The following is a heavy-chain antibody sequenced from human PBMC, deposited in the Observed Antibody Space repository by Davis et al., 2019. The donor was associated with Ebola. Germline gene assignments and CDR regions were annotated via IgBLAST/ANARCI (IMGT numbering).Heavy chain of an antibody. CDR3: AKDREWSGQQPCYMDV. V-gene: IGHV3-30*18. Sequence: PGGSLRLSCAASGFTFSSYGMHWVRQAPGKGLEWVAVISYDGSNKYYADSVKGRFTISRDNSKNTLYLQMNSLRAEDTAVYYCAKDREWSGQQPCYMDVWGQGTTVTVSS. CDR1: GFTFSSYG. CDR2: ISYDGSNK. J-gene: IGHJ6*03. D-gene: IGHD6-13*01.